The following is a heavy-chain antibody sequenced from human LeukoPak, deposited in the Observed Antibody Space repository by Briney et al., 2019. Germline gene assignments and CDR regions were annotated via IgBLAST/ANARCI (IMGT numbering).Heavy chain of an antibody. J-gene: IGHJ4*02. CDR1: GFTFSGSA. V-gene: IGHV3-73*01. CDR3: TSPPPFDY. CDR2: IRSKANSYAT. Sequence: GGSLRLSCAASGFTFSGSAMHWVRQASGRGLEWVGRIRSKANSYATAYAASVKGRFTISRDDSKNTAYLEMNSLITEDTAVYYCTSPPPFDYWGQGTLVTVSS.